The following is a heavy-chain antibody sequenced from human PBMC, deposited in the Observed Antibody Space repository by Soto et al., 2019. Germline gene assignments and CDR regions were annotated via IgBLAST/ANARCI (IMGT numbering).Heavy chain of an antibody. CDR2: ISSSSSYI. J-gene: IGHJ6*02. D-gene: IGHD3-22*01. Sequence: EVQLVESGGGLVKPGGSLRLSCAASGFTFSSYSMNWVRQAPGKGLEWVSSISSSSSYIYYADSVKGRFTISRDNAKNSLYLQMNSLRAEATAVYYCARAEYYYDSSGYNPPRYYGMDVWGQGTTVTVSS. V-gene: IGHV3-21*01. CDR3: ARAEYYYDSSGYNPPRYYGMDV. CDR1: GFTFSSYS.